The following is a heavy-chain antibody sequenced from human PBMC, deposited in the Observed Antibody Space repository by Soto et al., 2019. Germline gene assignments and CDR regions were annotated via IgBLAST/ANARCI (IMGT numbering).Heavy chain of an antibody. CDR3: AKAGFSSGWSPSYFDY. J-gene: IGHJ4*02. Sequence: EVQLLESGGGLVQPGRSLRLSCAASGFTFSSYAMNWVRQAPGKGLEWVSAMSGTGGSTYYADSVKGRFTISRDNSKNTLYLQMNSLRVEDTAVFYCAKAGFSSGWSPSYFDYWGQGPLVTVSS. V-gene: IGHV3-23*01. CDR1: GFTFSSYA. D-gene: IGHD6-19*01. CDR2: MSGTGGST.